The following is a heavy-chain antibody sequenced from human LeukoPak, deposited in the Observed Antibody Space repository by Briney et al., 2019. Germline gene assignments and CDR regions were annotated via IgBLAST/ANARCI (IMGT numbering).Heavy chain of an antibody. CDR2: INHSGST. J-gene: IGHJ4*02. CDR1: GGSFSGYY. CDR3: ARGRGYYDFWSGLGRLGYFDY. D-gene: IGHD3-3*01. V-gene: IGHV4-34*01. Sequence: SETLSLTCAVYGGSFSGYYWSWIRQPPGKGPEWIGEINHSGSTNYNPSLKSRVTISVDTSKNQFSLKLSSVTAADTAVYYCARGRGYYDFWSGLGRLGYFDYWGQGTLVTVSS.